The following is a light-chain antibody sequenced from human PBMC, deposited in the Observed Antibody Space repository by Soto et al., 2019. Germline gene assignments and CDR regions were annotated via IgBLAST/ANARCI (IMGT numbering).Light chain of an antibody. CDR2: AAS. CDR1: QSISGY. J-gene: IGKJ1*01. CDR3: QQSDSMPWT. Sequence: DIQMTQSPSPLSASVGDRVTITCRASQSISGYLNWYQQKSGQAPKLLMYAASTLQSGVPSRFSGSGSGTDFTLTISSLQPEDSATYYCQQSDSMPWTFGQGTKVDIK. V-gene: IGKV1-39*01.